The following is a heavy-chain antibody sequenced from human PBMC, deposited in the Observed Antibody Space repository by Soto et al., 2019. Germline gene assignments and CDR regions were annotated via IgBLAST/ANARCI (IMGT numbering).Heavy chain of an antibody. D-gene: IGHD5-18*01. V-gene: IGHV1-3*01. Sequence: ASVKVSCKASGYTFTSYAMHWVRQAPGQRLEWMGWINAGNGNTKYSQKFQGRVTITRDTSASTAYMELSSLRSEDTAVYYCARDNDGAQFASSYDDLWGQGTLVTVSS. CDR2: INAGNGNT. CDR3: ARDNDGAQFASSYDDL. J-gene: IGHJ5*02. CDR1: GYTFTSYA.